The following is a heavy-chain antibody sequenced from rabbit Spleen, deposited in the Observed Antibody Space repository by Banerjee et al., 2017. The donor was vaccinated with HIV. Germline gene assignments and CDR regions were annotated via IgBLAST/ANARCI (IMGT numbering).Heavy chain of an antibody. CDR2: VSADVPFTT. D-gene: IGHD8-1*01. CDR1: GFSFTYIDY. Sequence: QSLEESGGDLVKPGASLTLTCKASGFSFTYIDYLCWVRQPPGKGPEWIACVSADVPFTTYYASWAKGRFTISKTSSTTVTLQMTSLTAADTATYFCARDSGTSFSSYGMDLWGQGTLVTVS. V-gene: IGHV1S40*01. J-gene: IGHJ6*01. CDR3: ARDSGTSFSSYGMDL.